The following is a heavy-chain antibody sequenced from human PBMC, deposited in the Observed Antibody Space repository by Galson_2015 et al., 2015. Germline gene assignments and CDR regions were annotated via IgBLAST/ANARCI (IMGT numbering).Heavy chain of an antibody. J-gene: IGHJ6*02. D-gene: IGHD3-16*02. CDR3: ARDKGLGQNYDYVWGSYRYNPQGYYGMDV. V-gene: IGHV3-30-3*01. CDR1: TFSSYA. CDR2: ISYDGSNK. Sequence: TFSSYAMHWVRQAPGKGLEWVAVISYDGSNKYYADSVKGRFTISRDNSKNTLYLQMNSLRAEDTAVYYCARDKGLGQNYDYVWGSYRYNPQGYYGMDVWGQGTTVTVSS.